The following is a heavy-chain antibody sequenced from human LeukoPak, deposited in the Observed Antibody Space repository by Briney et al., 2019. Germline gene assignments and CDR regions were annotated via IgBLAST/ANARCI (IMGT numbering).Heavy chain of an antibody. D-gene: IGHD3-16*01. CDR3: VRGGHFDY. J-gene: IGHJ4*02. V-gene: IGHV6-1*01. CDR2: TYYRSKWYN. CDR1: GDSVSSSSSA. Sequence: SQTLSLTCAISGDSVSSSSSAWNWVRQSPSRGPEWLGRTYYRSKWYNDYAESVKSRIAINPDTSKNQFSLHLNSVTPEDTAVYYCVRGGHFDYWGQGTLVTVSS.